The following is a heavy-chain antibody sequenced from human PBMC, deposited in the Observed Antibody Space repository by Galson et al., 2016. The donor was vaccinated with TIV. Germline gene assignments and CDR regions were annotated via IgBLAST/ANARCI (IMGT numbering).Heavy chain of an antibody. CDR1: GFSLNTDGMC. Sequence: PALVKPTQTLTLTCTFSGFSLNTDGMCVNWIRQPPGKALEWLARIDWDDDKSYTSSLKTRPTISKDTSKNQVVLRMTHMDPVDTATYYCARISGYYDHSGHFIPRSFDYWGQGTPVTVSS. CDR2: IDWDDDK. J-gene: IGHJ4*02. V-gene: IGHV2-70*11. D-gene: IGHD3-22*01. CDR3: ARISGYYDHSGHFIPRSFDY.